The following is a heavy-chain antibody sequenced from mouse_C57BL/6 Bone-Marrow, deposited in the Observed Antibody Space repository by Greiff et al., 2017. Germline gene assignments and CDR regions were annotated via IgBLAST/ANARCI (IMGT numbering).Heavy chain of an antibody. D-gene: IGHD1-1*01. J-gene: IGHJ4*01. CDR1: GYTFTSYW. Sequence: QVQLQQPGAELVKPGASVKLSCKASGYTFTSYWMHWVKQRPGQGLEWIGMIHPNSGSTNYNEKFKSKATLTVDKSSSTAYMQLSSLTSEDSAVYYCARFSHCYSSSYYAMDYWGQGTSVTVSS. V-gene: IGHV1-64*01. CDR3: ARFSHCYSSSYYAMDY. CDR2: IHPNSGST.